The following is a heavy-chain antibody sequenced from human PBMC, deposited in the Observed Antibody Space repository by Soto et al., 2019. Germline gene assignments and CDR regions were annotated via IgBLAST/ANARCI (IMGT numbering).Heavy chain of an antibody. D-gene: IGHD3-10*01. J-gene: IGHJ6*03. CDR1: GYTFTSYD. CDR3: ASTNYSPSLKSRVTISVDTSKNQFSLKLSSVTAADTAVYYCARVSVSHARYCSGGSCYSDYYYMDV. CDR2: MNPNSGNT. V-gene: IGHV1-8*01. Sequence: ALVKVSCKASGYTFTSYDINWVRQATGQGLEWMGWMNPNSGNTGYAQKFQGRVTMTRNTSISTAYMELSSLRSEDTAVYYCASTNYSPSLKSRVTISVDTSKNQFSLKLSSVTAADTAVYYCARVSVSHARYCSGGSCYSDYYYMDVWGKGTTVTVSS.